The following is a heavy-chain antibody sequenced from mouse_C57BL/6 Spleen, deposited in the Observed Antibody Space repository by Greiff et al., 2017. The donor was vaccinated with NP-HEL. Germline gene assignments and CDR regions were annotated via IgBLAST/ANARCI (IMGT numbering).Heavy chain of an antibody. CDR2: IHPNSGST. CDR3: ANYCGSSYPFAY. Sequence: QVQLQQPGAELVKPGASVKLSCKASGYTFTSYWMHWVKQRPGQGLEWIGMIHPNSGSTNYNEKFKSKATLTVDKSSSTAYMQLSSLTSEDSAVYYWANYCGSSYPFAYWGQGTLVTVSA. D-gene: IGHD1-1*01. CDR1: GYTFTSYW. V-gene: IGHV1-64*01. J-gene: IGHJ3*01.